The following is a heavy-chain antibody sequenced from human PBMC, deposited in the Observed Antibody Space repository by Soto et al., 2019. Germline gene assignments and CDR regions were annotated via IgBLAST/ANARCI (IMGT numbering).Heavy chain of an antibody. D-gene: IGHD2-2*01. CDR2: IYQSGSN. CDR3: ARVPDR. V-gene: IGHV4-30-2*01. J-gene: IGHJ5*02. CDR1: GGSISSGVYS. Sequence: QLQLQESGSGLVKPSQTLSLTCAVSGGSISSGVYSWSWIGQQPGKGLGWIGYIYQSGSNYYNPSLKSRVTISVDRSENQLTLKLSCVTAADTAVYYCARVPDRWGQGTLVTVSS.